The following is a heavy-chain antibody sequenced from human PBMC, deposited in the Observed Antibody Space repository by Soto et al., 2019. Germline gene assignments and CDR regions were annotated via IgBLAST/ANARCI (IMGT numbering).Heavy chain of an antibody. V-gene: IGHV3-48*01. J-gene: IGHJ4*02. Sequence: EVQLVESGGGLVQPGGSLRLSCAASGFTFSIYSMNWVRQAPGKGLEWVSYISYSSSTIYYAESVKGRFTISRDNAKNSLYLQMNSLRAEDTAVCYCARNQALPGIHFDNWGQGTLVTVSS. CDR3: ARNQALPGIHFDN. CDR2: ISYSSSTI. D-gene: IGHD6-19*01. CDR1: GFTFSIYS.